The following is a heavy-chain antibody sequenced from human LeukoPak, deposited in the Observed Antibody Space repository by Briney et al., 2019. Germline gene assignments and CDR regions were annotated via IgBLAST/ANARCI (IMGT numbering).Heavy chain of an antibody. J-gene: IGHJ4*02. CDR3: AKPDMGYWAVDY. D-gene: IGHD1-26*01. CDR2: ITGSGGRI. V-gene: IGHV3-23*01. CDR1: GFTFRNYA. Sequence: GGSLRLSCAASGFTFRNYAMTWVRQDPGKGLEWVSAITGSGGRIYYADSVKGRFTISRDNSKSTLYLQMNSLRAEDTAVYYCAKPDMGYWAVDYWGQGTLVTVSS.